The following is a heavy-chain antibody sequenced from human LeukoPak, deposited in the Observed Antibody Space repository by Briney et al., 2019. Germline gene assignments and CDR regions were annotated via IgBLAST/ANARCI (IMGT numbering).Heavy chain of an antibody. CDR2: INHSGST. Sequence: NTSETLSLTCAVYGGSFSGYYWSWIRQPPGKGLEWIGEINHSGSTNYNPSLKSRVTISVDTSKNQFSLKLSSVTAADTAVYYCASSNWAWVVVAWGQGTLVTVSS. CDR3: ASSNWAWVVVA. J-gene: IGHJ4*02. D-gene: IGHD2-21*01. CDR1: GGSFSGYY. V-gene: IGHV4-34*01.